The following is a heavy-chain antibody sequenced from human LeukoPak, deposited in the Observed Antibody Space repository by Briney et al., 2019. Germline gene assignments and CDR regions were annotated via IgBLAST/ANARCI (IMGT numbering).Heavy chain of an antibody. CDR2: FDPEDGET. Sequence: ASVKVSCKVSGYTLTELSMHWVRQALGKGLEWMGRFDPEDGETIYAQKFQGRVTMTADTSADTAYMELSSLRSEDTAVYYCARDGYMITFGGVANGFFHYWGQGTLVTVSS. J-gene: IGHJ4*02. CDR1: GYTLTELS. CDR3: ARDGYMITFGGVANGFFHY. D-gene: IGHD3-16*01. V-gene: IGHV1-24*01.